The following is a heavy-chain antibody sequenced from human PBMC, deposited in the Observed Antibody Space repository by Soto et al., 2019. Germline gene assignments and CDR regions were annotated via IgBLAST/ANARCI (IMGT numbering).Heavy chain of an antibody. CDR1: GGSISSYY. Sequence: QVQLQESGPGLVKPSETLSPTCTVSGGSISSYYWSWIRQPPGKGLEWIGYIYYSGSTNYNPSLKSRVTISVDTSKNQFSLKLSSVTAADTAVYYCARWLRDGYNGHFDYWGQGTLVTVSS. V-gene: IGHV4-59*01. D-gene: IGHD5-12*01. J-gene: IGHJ4*02. CDR2: IYYSGST. CDR3: ARWLRDGYNGHFDY.